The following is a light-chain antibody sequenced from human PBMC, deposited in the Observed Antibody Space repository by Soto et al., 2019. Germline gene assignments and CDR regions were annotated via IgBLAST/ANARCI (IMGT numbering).Light chain of an antibody. Sequence: QSVLTQPPSVSGAPGPRVTISFTGSSSNIGAGYDVHWYQQFPGTTPKFLIYGNTNRPSGVPDRFSASKSGTSASLDITGLQAEDEAEYFCQSYDSSLTVVFGGGTKLTVL. CDR3: QSYDSSLTVV. CDR1: SSNIGAGYD. V-gene: IGLV1-40*01. J-gene: IGLJ2*01. CDR2: GNT.